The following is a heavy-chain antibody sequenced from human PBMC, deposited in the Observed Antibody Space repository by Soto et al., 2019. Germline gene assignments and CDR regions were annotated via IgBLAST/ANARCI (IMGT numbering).Heavy chain of an antibody. CDR3: ARGGNVATGTTFYFDY. V-gene: IGHV1-69*06. CDR1: GGTFSSYA. CDR2: IIPIFGTA. J-gene: IGHJ4*02. D-gene: IGHD1-1*01. Sequence: QVQLVQSGAEVKKPGSSVKVSCKASGGTFSSYAISWVRQAPGQGLEWMGGIIPIFGTADYAQKFQGRVTITADKSTSQAYMELSSLRSEDTAVYYCARGGNVATGTTFYFDYWGQGTLVTVSS.